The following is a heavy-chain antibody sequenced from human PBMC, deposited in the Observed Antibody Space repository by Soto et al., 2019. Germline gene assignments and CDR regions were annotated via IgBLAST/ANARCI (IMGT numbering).Heavy chain of an antibody. D-gene: IGHD6-13*01. CDR3: ASVRAYGSSWYYFDY. V-gene: IGHV3-30-3*01. J-gene: IGHJ4*02. CDR1: GFTFSSYA. CDR2: ISHDGSNK. Sequence: GGSLRLSCAASGFTFSSYAMHWVRQAPGKGLEWVAVISHDGSNKYYADSVKGRFTISRDNSKNTLYLQMNSLRAEDTAVYYCASVRAYGSSWYYFDYWGQGTLVTVSS.